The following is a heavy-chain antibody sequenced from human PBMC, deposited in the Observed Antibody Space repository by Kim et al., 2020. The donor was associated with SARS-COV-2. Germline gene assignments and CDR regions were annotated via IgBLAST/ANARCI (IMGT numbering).Heavy chain of an antibody. CDR3: ARGRVVPAATI. CDR2: IYYSGST. D-gene: IGHD2-2*01. Sequence: SETLSLTCTVSGGSISSGGYYWSWIRQHPGKGLEWIGYIYYSGSTYYNPSLKSRVTISVDTSKNQFSLKLSSVTAADTAVYYCARGRVVPAATIWGQGTLVTVSS. V-gene: IGHV4-31*03. J-gene: IGHJ4*02. CDR1: GGSISSGGYY.